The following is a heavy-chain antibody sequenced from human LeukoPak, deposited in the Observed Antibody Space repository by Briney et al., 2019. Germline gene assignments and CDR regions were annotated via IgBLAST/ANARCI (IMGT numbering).Heavy chain of an antibody. V-gene: IGHV4-34*01. CDR2: INHSGST. D-gene: IGHD5-12*01. CDR1: GGSFSDYY. J-gene: IGHJ4*02. Sequence: PSETLSLTCAVYGGSFSDYYWSWIRQPPGKGLEWIGEINHSGSTNYNPSLKSRVTISVDTSKNQFSLKLSSVTAADTAVYYCARGVATSRLYYFDYWGQGTLVTVSS. CDR3: ARGVATSRLYYFDY.